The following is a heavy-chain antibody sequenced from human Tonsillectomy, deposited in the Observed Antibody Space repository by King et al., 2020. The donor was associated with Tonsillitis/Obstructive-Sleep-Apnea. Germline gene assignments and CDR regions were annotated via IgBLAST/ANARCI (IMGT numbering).Heavy chain of an antibody. D-gene: IGHD5-12*01. J-gene: IGHJ4*02. V-gene: IGHV5-10-1*01. CDR2: IDSSGAFT. CDR1: GDSFTIYW. CDR3: ARLAYDPYYFDY. Sequence: VQLVQSGAEVKKPGESLRISCKGSGDSFTIYWISWVRQMPGKGLEWMGSIDSSGAFTNYSPSFQGHVTSSADKSISTAYLQWSSLKASDTAMYYCARLAYDPYYFDYWGQGTLVTVSS.